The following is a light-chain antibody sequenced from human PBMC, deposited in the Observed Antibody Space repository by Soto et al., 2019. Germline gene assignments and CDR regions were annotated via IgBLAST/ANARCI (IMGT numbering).Light chain of an antibody. V-gene: IGKV1-27*01. J-gene: IGKJ4*01. CDR2: ATS. CDR1: QAISSY. CDR3: HKYNHAPT. Sequence: DIQLTQSPSSLSASVGDRVTITCRASQAISSYLAWYQQKPGKVPELLIYATSTLQSGAPSRFSGGGSGTDFTLTISSLQPEDVATYYCHKYNHAPTFGGGTKVEIK.